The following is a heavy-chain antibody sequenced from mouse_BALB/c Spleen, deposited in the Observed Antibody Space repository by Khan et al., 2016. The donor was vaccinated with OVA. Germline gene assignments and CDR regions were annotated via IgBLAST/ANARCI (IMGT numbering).Heavy chain of an antibody. CDR3: ARLLPSYFDY. CDR1: GFPFSTYG. CDR2: ISRSSSYT. V-gene: IGHV5-6*01. Sequence: EVELVESGGDLVKPGGSLKLSCAASGFPFSTYGMSWVRQTPDKRLEWVATISRSSSYTYYPDSVKGRFTISRDNAKNTLNLQMSSLKSEDTGMYYCARLLPSYFDYWGQGTTLTVSS. J-gene: IGHJ2*01. D-gene: IGHD1-1*01.